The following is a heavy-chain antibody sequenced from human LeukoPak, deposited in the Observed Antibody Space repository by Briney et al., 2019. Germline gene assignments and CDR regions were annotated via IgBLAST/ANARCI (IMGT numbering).Heavy chain of an antibody. D-gene: IGHD6-19*01. Sequence: GGSLRLSCAASAFTFSSYAMSWVRQAPGKGLEWVSAISVNGVGTYYADSVKGRFTISRDNSKNTLYLQMNSLRAEDTAVYYCAKLRVSTSGWYDYFDYWGQGTLVTVSS. CDR3: AKLRVSTSGWYDYFDY. J-gene: IGHJ4*02. CDR2: ISVNGVGT. V-gene: IGHV3-23*01. CDR1: AFTFSSYA.